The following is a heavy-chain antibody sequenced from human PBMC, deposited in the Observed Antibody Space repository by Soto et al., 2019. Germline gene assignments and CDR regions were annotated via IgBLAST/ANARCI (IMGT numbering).Heavy chain of an antibody. V-gene: IGHV3-74*01. CDR3: ARGREENYDFWSGYSFWFDP. D-gene: IGHD3-3*01. CDR1: GFTFSSYW. Sequence: PGGPLRLSCTASGFTFSSYWMHWVRQAPGKELVWVSRINSDGSSTSYADSAKGRFTISRDNAKNTLYLQMNSLRAEDTAVYYCARGREENYDFWSGYSFWFDPWGQGTLVTVPS. CDR2: INSDGSST. J-gene: IGHJ5*02.